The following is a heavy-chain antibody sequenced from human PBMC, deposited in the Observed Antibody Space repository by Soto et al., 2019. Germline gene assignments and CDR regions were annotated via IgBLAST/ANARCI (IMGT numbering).Heavy chain of an antibody. J-gene: IGHJ6*02. Sequence: QLQLQESGPGLVKPSETLSLTCTVSGDSISSSSYYWGWIRQPPGKGLEWIGSIYYSGSTYYNPSLKSRVTISVDTSKNQFSLKLRSVTAADTAVYYCAWSGYYYYYGMDVWGQGTTVTVSS. D-gene: IGHD2-15*01. CDR2: IYYSGST. CDR3: AWSGYYYYYGMDV. V-gene: IGHV4-39*01. CDR1: GDSISSSSYY.